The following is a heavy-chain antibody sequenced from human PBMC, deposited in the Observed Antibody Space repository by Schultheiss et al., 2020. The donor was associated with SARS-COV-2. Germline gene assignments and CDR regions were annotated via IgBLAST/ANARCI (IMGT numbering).Heavy chain of an antibody. CDR2: INHSGST. J-gene: IGHJ4*02. Sequence: SETLSLTCAVYGGSFSGYYWSWIRQPPGKGLEWIGEINHSGSTNYNPSLKSRVTISVDTSKNQFSLKLSSVTAADTAVYYCARDKFHYFDYWGQGTLVTVSS. V-gene: IGHV4-34*01. CDR3: ARDKFHYFDY. CDR1: GGSFSGYY.